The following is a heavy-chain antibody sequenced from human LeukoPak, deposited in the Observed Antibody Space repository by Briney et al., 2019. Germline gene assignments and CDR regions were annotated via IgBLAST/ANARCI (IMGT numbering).Heavy chain of an antibody. CDR2: INPNSGGT. J-gene: IGHJ4*02. CDR1: GYTFTGYY. CDR3: ARDGGVVVPAAIFY. D-gene: IGHD2-2*01. Sequence: ASVKVSCKASGYTFTGYYMHWVRQAPGQGLEWMGWINPNSGGTNYAQKFQGRVTMTRDTSISTAYMELSRLRSEDTAVYYCARDGGVVVPAAIFYWGQGTLVTVSS. V-gene: IGHV1-2*02.